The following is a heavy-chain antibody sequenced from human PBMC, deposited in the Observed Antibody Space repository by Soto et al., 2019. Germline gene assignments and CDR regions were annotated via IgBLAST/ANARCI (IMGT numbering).Heavy chain of an antibody. V-gene: IGHV1-69*12. CDR2: IIPIFGTA. Sequence: QVQLVQSGAEVKKPGSSVKVSCKASGGTFSSYAISWVRQAPGQGLEWMGGIIPIFGTANYAQKFQGRVTITATESNSTAYMELSSLRSDDTAVYYCARDTPPSSGLLQYWGQGTLVTVSS. D-gene: IGHD6-19*01. CDR3: ARDTPPSSGLLQY. CDR1: GGTFSSYA. J-gene: IGHJ4*02.